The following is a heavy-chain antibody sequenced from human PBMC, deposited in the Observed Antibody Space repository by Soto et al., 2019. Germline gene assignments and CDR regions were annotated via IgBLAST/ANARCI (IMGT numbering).Heavy chain of an antibody. V-gene: IGHV1-69*13. D-gene: IGHD3-3*01. CDR3: ARSLYRFLEWLSAYYYCGMDV. CDR2: IIPIFGTA. CDR1: GGTFSSYA. J-gene: IGHJ6*02. Sequence: SVKVSCKASGGTFSSYAISWVRQAPGHGLEWMGGIIPIFGTANYAQKFQGRVTITADESTSTAYMELSSLRSEDTAVYYCARSLYRFLEWLSAYYYCGMDVWGQGXTVTVSS.